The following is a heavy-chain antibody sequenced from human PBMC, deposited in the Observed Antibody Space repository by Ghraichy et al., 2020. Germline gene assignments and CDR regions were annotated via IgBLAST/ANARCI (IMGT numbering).Heavy chain of an antibody. V-gene: IGHV4-59*01. Sequence: SQTLSLTCTVSGGSISSYYWSWIRQPPGKGLEWIGYIYYSGSTNYNPSLKSRVTISVDTSKNQFSLTLSSVTAADTAVYYCARGYYDFWGGYLTLEGYYYMDVWGKGTTVTVSS. CDR2: IYYSGST. J-gene: IGHJ6*03. CDR3: ARGYYDFWGGYLTLEGYYYMDV. D-gene: IGHD3-3*01. CDR1: GGSISSYY.